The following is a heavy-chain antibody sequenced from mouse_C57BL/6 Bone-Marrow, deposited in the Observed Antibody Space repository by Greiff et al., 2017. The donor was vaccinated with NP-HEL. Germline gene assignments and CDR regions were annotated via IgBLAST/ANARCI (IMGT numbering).Heavy chain of an antibody. CDR1: GFTFSSYG. CDR3: ARRRDYAMDY. Sequence: EVKLEESGGDLVKPGGSLKLSCAASGFTFSSYGMSWVRQTPDKRLEWVATISSGGSYTYYPDSVKGRFTISRDNAKNTLYLQMSRLKSQETAMYYCARRRDYAMDYWGQGTSVTVSS. V-gene: IGHV5-6*02. CDR2: ISSGGSYT. J-gene: IGHJ4*01.